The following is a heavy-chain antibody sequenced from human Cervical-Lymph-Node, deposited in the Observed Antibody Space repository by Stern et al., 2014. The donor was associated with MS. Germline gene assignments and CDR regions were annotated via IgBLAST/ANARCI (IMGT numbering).Heavy chain of an antibody. V-gene: IGHV1-3*02. CDR3: ARAPILRFLEWFEGGLEH. Sequence: VQLVHSGADLKKLWASVKISCKTPGYTLSTFALHCVRQAPGHSLEWMGWSNGDSSDAKYSKNYQDRIDFSIDTSASTGYMELSSLRSDDTAVYYCARAPILRFLEWFEGGLEHWGQGSLVTVSS. J-gene: IGHJ1*01. D-gene: IGHD3-3*01. CDR1: GYTLSTFA. CDR2: SNGDSSDA.